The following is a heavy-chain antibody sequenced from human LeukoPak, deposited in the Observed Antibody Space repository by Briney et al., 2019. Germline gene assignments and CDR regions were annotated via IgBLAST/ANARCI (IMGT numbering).Heavy chain of an antibody. CDR1: GCSFRDYW. J-gene: IGHJ4*02. D-gene: IGHD2-8*01. V-gene: IGHV3-7*01. CDR3: VTSWCRQQRDY. Sequence: GGFLRLSWAASGCSFRDYWMSWVRQAPGKGLEWVADMSPDGSDKTYVDSVKGRLTISRENAKQSLYLQMDSLTAEDTAVYYCVTSWCRQQRDYWGQGTLVTVSS. CDR2: MSPDGSDK.